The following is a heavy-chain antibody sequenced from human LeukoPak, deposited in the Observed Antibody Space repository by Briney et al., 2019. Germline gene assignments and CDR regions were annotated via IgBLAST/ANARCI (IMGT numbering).Heavy chain of an antibody. CDR2: MSSGGTYL. D-gene: IGHD2-15*01. J-gene: IGHJ4*02. CDR3: ARDRPTGASRLFVVQ. CDR1: GFTFSSYA. V-gene: IGHV3-21*04. Sequence: GRSLRLSCTASGFTFSSYAMTWVRQAPGKGLEWVSSMSSGGTYLYYADSVRGRFTISRDNAKNSLYLVMKSLRAEDTATYFCARDRPTGASRLFVVQWGQGTLVSVSS.